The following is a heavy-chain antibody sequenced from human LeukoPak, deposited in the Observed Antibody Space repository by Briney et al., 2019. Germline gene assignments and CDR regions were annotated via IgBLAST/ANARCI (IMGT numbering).Heavy chain of an antibody. CDR3: ASEGGVVIMDMDV. CDR2: IYSGGST. V-gene: IGHV3-66*02. Sequence: PGGSLRLSCAASGFTFSSNYMSWVRQAPGKGLEWVSVIYSGGSTYYADSVKGRFTISRDNSKNTLYLQMNSLGAEDTAVYYCASEGGVVIMDMDVWGQGTTVTVSS. D-gene: IGHD3-3*01. J-gene: IGHJ6*02. CDR1: GFTFSSNY.